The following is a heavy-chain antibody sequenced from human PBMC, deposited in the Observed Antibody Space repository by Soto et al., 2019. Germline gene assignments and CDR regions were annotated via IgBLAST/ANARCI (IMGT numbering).Heavy chain of an antibody. Sequence: PGGSLRLSCAASGFSFNKFSMNWVRQAPGKGLEWVAYIYQDGGANNFLDSVKGRFTVSRDNAKNSLYLQMNSLRVEDTAVYYCARAGGYYGSGSSSGNDYFDSWGQGTLVTVSS. J-gene: IGHJ4*02. D-gene: IGHD3-10*01. V-gene: IGHV3-7*01. CDR1: GFSFNKFS. CDR2: IYQDGGAN. CDR3: ARAGGYYGSGSSSGNDYFDS.